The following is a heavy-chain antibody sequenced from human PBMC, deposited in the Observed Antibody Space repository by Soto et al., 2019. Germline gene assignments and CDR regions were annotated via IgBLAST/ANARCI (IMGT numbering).Heavy chain of an antibody. CDR2: ISAYNGNT. Sequence: QVQLVQSGAEVKKPGASVKVSCKASGYTFTSYGISWVRQAPGQGLEWMGWISAYNGNTNYAQKLQGRVTMTTDTSTSTAYMELRRLRSDDTSVYYCARLFSKGEAWLWFGSNPPDAFDIWGQGTMVTVSS. J-gene: IGHJ3*02. CDR3: ARLFSKGEAWLWFGSNPPDAFDI. D-gene: IGHD3-10*01. CDR1: GYTFTSYG. V-gene: IGHV1-18*01.